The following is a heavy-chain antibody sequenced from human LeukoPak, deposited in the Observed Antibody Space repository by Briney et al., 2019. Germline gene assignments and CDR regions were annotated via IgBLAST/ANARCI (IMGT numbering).Heavy chain of an antibody. Sequence: GGSLRLSCAASGFTFSSNDMSWVRQAPGKGLEWVSTISGSGGGTYYADSVKGRFTISRDDSKNTLYLQMNSLRAEDTAVYYCVKDLGRYRNNCFDYWGQGTLVTVSS. CDR1: GFTFSSND. CDR3: VKDLGRYRNNCFDY. D-gene: IGHD1-26*01. J-gene: IGHJ4*02. CDR2: ISGSGGGT. V-gene: IGHV3-23*01.